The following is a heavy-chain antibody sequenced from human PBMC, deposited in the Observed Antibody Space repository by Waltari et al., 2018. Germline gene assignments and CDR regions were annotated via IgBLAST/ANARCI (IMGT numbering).Heavy chain of an antibody. V-gene: IGHV3-23*01. CDR2: ITGGGGTT. Sequence: EVQLLASGGGLVQSGGSLRLSCVASGFTFSSYVMTWVRQAPGKGLEWVSTITGGGGTTYYADSVKGRFTISRDNSENTMYLQMNSLRGEDTALYYCARNWAGIKQYYFDYWGQGSLVTVSS. CDR1: GFTFSSYV. CDR3: ARNWAGIKQYYFDY. D-gene: IGHD6-19*01. J-gene: IGHJ4*02.